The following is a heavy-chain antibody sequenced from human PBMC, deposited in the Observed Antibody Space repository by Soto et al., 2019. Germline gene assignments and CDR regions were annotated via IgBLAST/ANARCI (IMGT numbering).Heavy chain of an antibody. Sequence: GGSLRLSCAASGFTLSSYEMNWVRQSPGKGLEWFSYISRGGSTIYYADSVKARFTISRDNAKNSLYLQMNSLRAEDTAVYYCARDRMYGSRWGTIIGNAFDIWGQGTMVTVSS. D-gene: IGHD6-13*01. CDR2: ISRGGSTI. CDR3: ARDRMYGSRWGTIIGNAFDI. V-gene: IGHV3-48*03. J-gene: IGHJ3*02. CDR1: GFTLSSYE.